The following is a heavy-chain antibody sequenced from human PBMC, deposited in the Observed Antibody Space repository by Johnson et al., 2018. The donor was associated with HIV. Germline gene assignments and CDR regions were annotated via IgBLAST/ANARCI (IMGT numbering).Heavy chain of an antibody. CDR3: TRRDSSELGDAFDI. CDR1: GFNVSTNN. D-gene: IGHD6-6*01. CDR2: IGTAGDT. V-gene: IGHV3-13*01. Sequence: EVQLVESGGGLIQPGGSLGLSCAASGFNVSTNNMNWVRQAPGKGLEWVSAIGTAGDTYYPGSVKGRFTISRENAKNSLYLQMNSLRAEDTALYFCTRRDSSELGDAFDIWGQGTVVTVSS. J-gene: IGHJ3*02.